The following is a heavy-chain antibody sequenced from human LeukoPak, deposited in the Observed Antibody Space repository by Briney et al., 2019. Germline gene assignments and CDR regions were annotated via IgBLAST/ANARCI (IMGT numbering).Heavy chain of an antibody. D-gene: IGHD5-12*01. CDR2: ISESGSPI. CDR3: ARGPSGYHNT. J-gene: IGHJ4*02. Sequence: GGSLRLSCVASGFTFSSYEMNWVRQAPGKGLEWVSYISESGSPIYNADSVKGRFTISRDNSKNSLYLQMNSLRAEDTAVYYCARGPSGYHNTGGQGTLVTVSS. V-gene: IGHV3-48*03. CDR1: GFTFSSYE.